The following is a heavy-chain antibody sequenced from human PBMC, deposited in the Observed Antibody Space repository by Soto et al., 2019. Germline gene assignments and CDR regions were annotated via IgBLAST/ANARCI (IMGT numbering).Heavy chain of an antibody. CDR3: ARAAYPVAGTNFDY. CDR2: IWYDGSNK. V-gene: IGHV3-33*01. J-gene: IGHJ4*02. CDR1: GFTFSSYG. Sequence: QVQLVESGGGVVQPGRSLRLSCAASGFTFSSYGMHWVRQAPGKGLEWVAVIWYDGSNKYYADSVKGRFTISRDNSKNTLYLQMISLRAEDTAVYYCARAAYPVAGTNFDYWGQGTLVTVSS. D-gene: IGHD6-19*01.